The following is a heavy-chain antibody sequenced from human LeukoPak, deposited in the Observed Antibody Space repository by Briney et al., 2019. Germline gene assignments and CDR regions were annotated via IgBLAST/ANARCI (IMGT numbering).Heavy chain of an antibody. CDR2: TSYDGGST. J-gene: IGHJ4*02. V-gene: IGHV3-30*18. CDR3: AKIEGSSSYYFDY. D-gene: IGHD6-6*01. CDR1: GFTFSTYA. Sequence: PGGSLRLSCAASGFTFSTYAMHWVRQAPGKGLEWVAITSYDGGSTSYADSVKGRFTISRDNSKNTLYLQMSSLRTEDTAVYYCAKIEGSSSYYFDYWGQGTLVTVSS.